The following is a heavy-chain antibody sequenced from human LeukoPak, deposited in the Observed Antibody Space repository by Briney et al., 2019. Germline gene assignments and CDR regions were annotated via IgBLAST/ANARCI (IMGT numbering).Heavy chain of an antibody. J-gene: IGHJ4*02. CDR3: ARSDSSGWYDY. D-gene: IGHD6-19*01. V-gene: IGHV1-18*01. CDR2: ISPNNGNT. CDR1: GYTFRSYD. Sequence: GASVKVSCKASGYTFRSYDITWVRQAPGQGLEWMGWISPNNGNTNYAQKFQGRVTMTTDTPTSTAYMEMRSLRSDDTAVYYCARSDSSGWYDYWGQGTLVTVSS.